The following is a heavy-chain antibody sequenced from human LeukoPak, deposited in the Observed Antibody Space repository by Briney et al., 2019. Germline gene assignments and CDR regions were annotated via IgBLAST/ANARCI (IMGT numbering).Heavy chain of an antibody. CDR1: GFTFSSYG. CDR2: ISYDGSNK. V-gene: IGHV3-30*18. D-gene: IGHD6-13*01. CDR3: AKDSGQREKIAAAGIDY. J-gene: IGHJ4*02. Sequence: PGGSLRLSCAASGFTFSSYGMHWVRQAPGKGLEWVAVISYDGSNKYYADSVKGRFTISRDNSKNTLYLQMNSLRAEDTAVYYCAKDSGQREKIAAAGIDYWGQGTLVTISS.